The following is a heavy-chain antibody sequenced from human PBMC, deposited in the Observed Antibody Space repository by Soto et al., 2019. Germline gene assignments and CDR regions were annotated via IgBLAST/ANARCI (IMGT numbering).Heavy chain of an antibody. J-gene: IGHJ5*02. V-gene: IGHV1-18*01. CDR1: GYTFTSYG. Sequence: ASVKVSCKASGYTFTSYGISWVRQAPGQGLEWMEWISAYNGNTNYAQKLQGRVTMTTDTSTSTAYMELRSLRSDDTAVYYCARAQPGDCSSTSCYGENWFDPWGQGTLVTVSS. CDR3: ARAQPGDCSSTSCYGENWFDP. D-gene: IGHD2-2*01. CDR2: ISAYNGNT.